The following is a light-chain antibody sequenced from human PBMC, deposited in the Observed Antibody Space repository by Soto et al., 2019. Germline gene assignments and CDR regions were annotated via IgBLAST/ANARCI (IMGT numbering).Light chain of an antibody. CDR1: QSISRN. CDR2: AAS. CDR3: QQSYTTASIT. J-gene: IGKJ5*01. V-gene: IGKV1-39*01. Sequence: IQMTQSPSSLSASVGDRVTITCRASQSISRNLNWYQHKPGKAPKLLIYAASSLQNGVPSRFSGGGSGTEFTLSISSLQHEDFGTYYCQQSYTTASITFGQGTRLEIK.